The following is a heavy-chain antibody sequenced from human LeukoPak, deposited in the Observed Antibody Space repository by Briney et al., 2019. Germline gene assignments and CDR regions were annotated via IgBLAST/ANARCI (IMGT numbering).Heavy chain of an antibody. D-gene: IGHD5-18*01. V-gene: IGHV3-53*01. J-gene: IGHJ4*02. CDR3: AREYVDTAMVKD. CDR2: IYSGGST. CDR1: GFPFSSYG. Sequence: GRSLRLSCAASGFPFSSYGMHWVRQAPGKGLEWVSVIYSGGSTYYADSVKGRFTISRDNSKNTLYLQMNSLRAEGTAVYYCAREYVDTAMVKDWGQGTLVTVSS.